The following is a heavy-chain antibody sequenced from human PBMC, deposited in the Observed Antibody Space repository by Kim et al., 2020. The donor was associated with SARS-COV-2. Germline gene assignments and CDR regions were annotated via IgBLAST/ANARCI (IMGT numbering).Heavy chain of an antibody. Sequence: GGSLRLSCAASGFTFSGSAMHWVRQASGKGLEWVGRIRSKANSYATAYAASVKGRFTISRDDSKNTAYLQMNSLKTEDTAVYYCTRTKIVVVPAAISYYYGMDVWGQGTTVTVSS. CDR1: GFTFSGSA. D-gene: IGHD2-2*01. CDR2: IRSKANSYAT. CDR3: TRTKIVVVPAAISYYYGMDV. J-gene: IGHJ6*02. V-gene: IGHV3-73*01.